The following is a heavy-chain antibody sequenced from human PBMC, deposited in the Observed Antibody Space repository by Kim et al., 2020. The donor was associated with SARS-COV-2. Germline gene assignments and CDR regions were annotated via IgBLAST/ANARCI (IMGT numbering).Heavy chain of an antibody. D-gene: IGHD1-26*01. Sequence: SETLSLTCTVSGGSISSGGYYWSWIRQHPGKGLEWIGYIYYSGSTYYNPSLKSRVTISVDTSKNQFSLKLSSVTAADTAVYYCARRVGVGAYIDAFDIWGQGTMVTVSS. J-gene: IGHJ3*02. CDR1: GGSISSGGYY. V-gene: IGHV4-31*03. CDR3: ARRVGVGAYIDAFDI. CDR2: IYYSGST.